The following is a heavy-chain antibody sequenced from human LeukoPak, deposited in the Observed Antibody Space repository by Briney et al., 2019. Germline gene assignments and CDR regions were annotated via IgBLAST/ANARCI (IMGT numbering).Heavy chain of an antibody. J-gene: IGHJ4*02. CDR3: ARYYYDSSGYYQGFDYFDY. CDR1: GGSISSYY. Sequence: PSETLSLTCTVSGGSISSYYWSWIRQPPGKGLEWIGYIYTSGSTNYNPSLKSRVTISVDTSKNQFSLKLSSVTAADTAVYYCARYYYDSSGYYQGFDYFDYWGQGTLVTVSS. CDR2: IYTSGST. D-gene: IGHD3-22*01. V-gene: IGHV4-4*09.